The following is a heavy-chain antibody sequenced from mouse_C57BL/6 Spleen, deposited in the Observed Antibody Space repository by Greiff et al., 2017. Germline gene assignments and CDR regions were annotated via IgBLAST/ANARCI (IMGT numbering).Heavy chain of an antibody. D-gene: IGHD2-12*01. CDR3: ARKGIYDFYAMDD. CDR1: GYTFTSYW. Sequence: QVQLQQPGAELVMPGASVKLSCKASGYTFTSYWMHWVKQRPGQGLEWIGEIDPSDSYTNYNQKFKGKSTLTVDKSSSTAYMQLSSLTSEDSAVYYCARKGIYDFYAMDDWGQGTSVTVSS. V-gene: IGHV1-69*01. J-gene: IGHJ4*01. CDR2: IDPSDSYT.